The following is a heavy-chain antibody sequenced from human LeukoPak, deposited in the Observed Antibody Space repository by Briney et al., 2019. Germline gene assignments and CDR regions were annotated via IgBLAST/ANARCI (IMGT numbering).Heavy chain of an antibody. CDR3: ARGGTLVQGVTILYGMDV. D-gene: IGHD3-10*01. CDR2: MNPRSGNT. CDR1: GDTFTTYD. Sequence: SVKVSCKTSGDTFTTYDINWLRQATGPALEWMGCMNPRSGNTIYTQKFQGRVAMTRDTSTSTAYMELSSLRSEDTAVYYCARGGTLVQGVTILYGMDVWGQGTTVTVSS. J-gene: IGHJ6*02. V-gene: IGHV1-8*01.